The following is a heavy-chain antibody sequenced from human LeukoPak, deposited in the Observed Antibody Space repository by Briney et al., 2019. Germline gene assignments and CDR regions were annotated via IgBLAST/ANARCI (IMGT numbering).Heavy chain of an antibody. CDR1: GYTFTSYY. J-gene: IGHJ4*02. Sequence: ASVKVSCKASGYTFTSYYMHWVRQAPGQGFEWMGIINPSGGSTSYAQKFQGRVTMTRDMSTSTVYMELSSLRSEDTAVYYCARVGSEGDIVVVPPINWGQGTLVTVSS. D-gene: IGHD2-2*01. V-gene: IGHV1-46*01. CDR3: ARVGSEGDIVVVPPIN. CDR2: INPSGGST.